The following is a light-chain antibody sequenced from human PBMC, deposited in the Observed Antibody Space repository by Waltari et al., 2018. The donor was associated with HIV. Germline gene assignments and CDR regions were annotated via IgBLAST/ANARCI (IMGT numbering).Light chain of an antibody. Sequence: YELTQPLSVSVALGLTAKITCGGNNIGTKAVHWYQKRPGQAPVLVMFKDSNRPSGIPERFSGSKSRNTAALTISGVQVEDEADYFCQVWDNNVVFGGGTKLTVL. CDR3: QVWDNNVV. CDR1: NIGTKA. CDR2: KDS. J-gene: IGLJ3*02. V-gene: IGLV3-9*01.